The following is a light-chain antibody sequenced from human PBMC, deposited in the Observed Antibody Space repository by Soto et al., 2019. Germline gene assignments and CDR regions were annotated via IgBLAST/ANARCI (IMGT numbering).Light chain of an antibody. CDR3: CSYAGSSTSWV. Sequence: QSVLTQPASVSGSPGRSITISCTGTISDVGSYDLVSWYQQHPGKAPKLMIYEGSKRPSGVSSRFSGSKSGNTASLTISGLQAEDEADYYCCSYAGSSTSWVFGGGTKVTVL. CDR1: ISDVGSYDL. V-gene: IGLV2-23*01. J-gene: IGLJ3*02. CDR2: EGS.